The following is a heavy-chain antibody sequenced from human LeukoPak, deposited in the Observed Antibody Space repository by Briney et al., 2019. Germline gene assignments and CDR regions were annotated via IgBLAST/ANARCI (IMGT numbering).Heavy chain of an antibody. CDR3: ARDVLDYYDRSDYVT. D-gene: IGHD3-22*01. CDR1: GGTFSNYA. CDR2: IIPMFGAA. J-gene: IGHJ4*02. V-gene: IGHV1-69*06. Sequence: SVKVSCKDSGGTFSNYAISWVRQAPGQGLEWMGGIIPMFGAANYAQKFQGRVTIIADKSTSTAYIELSSLKSEDTAVYYCARDVLDYYDRSDYVTWGQGTLVTVSS.